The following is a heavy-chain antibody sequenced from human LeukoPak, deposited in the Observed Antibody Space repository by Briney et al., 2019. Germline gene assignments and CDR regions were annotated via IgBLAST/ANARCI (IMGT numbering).Heavy chain of an antibody. CDR1: GFTFSSYS. D-gene: IGHD6-13*01. J-gene: IGHJ4*02. Sequence: GESLRLSCAASGFTFSSYSMNWVRQAPGKGLEWVSSISSSSSYKYYADSVKGRFTISRDNAKNSLYLQMNSLRAEDTAVYYCARGPYSSSWYDYFDYWGQGTLVTVSS. CDR2: ISSSSSYK. CDR3: ARGPYSSSWYDYFDY. V-gene: IGHV3-21*01.